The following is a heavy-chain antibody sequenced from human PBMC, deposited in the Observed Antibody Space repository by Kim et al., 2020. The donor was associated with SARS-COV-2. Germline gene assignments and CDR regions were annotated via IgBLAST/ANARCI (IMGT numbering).Heavy chain of an antibody. CDR2: IIPIFGTA. Sequence: SVKVSCKASGGTFSSYAISWVRQAPGQGLEWMGGIIPIFGTANYAQKFQGRVTITADESTSTAYMELSSLRSEDTAVYYCASGPRAPGIAVAGSGYYYYYGMDVWGQGTTVTVSS. D-gene: IGHD6-19*01. CDR1: GGTFSSYA. J-gene: IGHJ6*02. V-gene: IGHV1-69*13. CDR3: ASGPRAPGIAVAGSGYYYYYGMDV.